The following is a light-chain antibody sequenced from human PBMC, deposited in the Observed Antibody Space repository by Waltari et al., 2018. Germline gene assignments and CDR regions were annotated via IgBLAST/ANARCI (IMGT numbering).Light chain of an antibody. CDR2: AIS. Sequence: DIQMTQSPSSLSASVGDRVTITCRASQSISTYLNWYQQKPGEATKLLIYAISHLQSGVPSRFSGSGSGTDFTLTISDLQPEDFAVYSCQQTYSTPLTFGGGTKVEIK. CDR1: QSISTY. J-gene: IGKJ4*01. V-gene: IGKV1-39*01. CDR3: QQTYSTPLT.